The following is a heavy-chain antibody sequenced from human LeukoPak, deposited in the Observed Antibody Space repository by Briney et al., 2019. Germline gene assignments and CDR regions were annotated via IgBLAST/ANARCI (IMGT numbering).Heavy chain of an antibody. CDR2: INPSGGST. Sequence: ASVTVSCKASGYTFTIYYMHWVRQAPGQGLEWMGLINPSGGSTSYAQKFQGRVTMTRDMSTSTVYMELSSLRSEDTAVYYCARGYRTDTWIQLGGHFDYWGQGTLVTVSS. D-gene: IGHD5-18*01. CDR1: GYTFTIYY. V-gene: IGHV1-46*01. J-gene: IGHJ4*02. CDR3: ARGYRTDTWIQLGGHFDY.